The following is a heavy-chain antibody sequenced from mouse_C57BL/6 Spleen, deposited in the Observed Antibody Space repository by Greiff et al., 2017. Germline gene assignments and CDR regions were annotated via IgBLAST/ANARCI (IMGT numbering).Heavy chain of an antibody. D-gene: IGHD1-1*01. CDR2: IYPGDGDT. CDR3: ARMGGSSYDYAMDY. Sequence: VHLVESGAELVKPGASVKISCKASGYAFSSYWMNWVKQRPGKGLEWIGQIYPGDGDTNYNGKFKGKATLTADKSSSTAYMQLSSLTSEDSAVYFCARMGGSSYDYAMDYWGQGTSVTVSS. V-gene: IGHV1-80*01. J-gene: IGHJ4*01. CDR1: GYAFSSYW.